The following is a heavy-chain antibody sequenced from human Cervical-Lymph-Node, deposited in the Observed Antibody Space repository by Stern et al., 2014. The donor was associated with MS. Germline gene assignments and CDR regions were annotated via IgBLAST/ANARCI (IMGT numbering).Heavy chain of an antibody. CDR1: GFTFDDYA. CDR2: ISWNSGDI. Sequence: EVQLEESGGGLVQPGKSLRLSCAASGFTFDDYAMHWVRHDPRQGLEWVSGISWNSGDIGYADSVKGRFTISRDNAKNSLYLQMDSLRAEDTAVYYCAKGKRSFLLCGMDVWGQGTTVSVSS. J-gene: IGHJ6*02. D-gene: IGHD3-16*01. CDR3: AKGKRSFLLCGMDV. V-gene: IGHV3-9*01.